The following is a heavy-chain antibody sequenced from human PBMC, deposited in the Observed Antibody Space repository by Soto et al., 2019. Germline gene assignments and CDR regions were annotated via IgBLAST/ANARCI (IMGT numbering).Heavy chain of an antibody. CDR3: AKGKWELSPYYFDY. CDR2: ISYDGSNK. Sequence: QVQLVESGGGVVQPGRSLRLSCAASGFTFSSYGMHWVRQAPGKGLEWVAVISYDGSNKYYADSVKGPLTISRDNSKNTLYLQMNSLRAEDTAVYYCAKGKWELSPYYFDYWGQGTLVTVSS. CDR1: GFTFSSYG. D-gene: IGHD1-26*01. V-gene: IGHV3-30*18. J-gene: IGHJ4*02.